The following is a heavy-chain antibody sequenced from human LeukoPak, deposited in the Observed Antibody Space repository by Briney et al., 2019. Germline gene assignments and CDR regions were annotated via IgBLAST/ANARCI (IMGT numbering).Heavy chain of an antibody. CDR2: ISGSGVNT. D-gene: IGHD3-10*01. CDR1: GFIFSNYA. J-gene: IGHJ4*02. CDR3: AKDQGSGSGYYSWGYFDY. Sequence: GGSLRLSCAASGFIFSNYAISWVRQAPGKGLEWVSGISGSGVNTVYADSMKGRFTISRDNSQNVVYLQMNSPRAEDTAVYYCAKDQGSGSGYYSWGYFDYWGQGTLVTVSS. V-gene: IGHV3-23*01.